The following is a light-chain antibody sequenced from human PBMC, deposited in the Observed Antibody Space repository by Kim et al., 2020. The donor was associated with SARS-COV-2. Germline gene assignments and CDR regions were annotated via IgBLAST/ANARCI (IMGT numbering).Light chain of an antibody. J-gene: IGKJ4*01. CDR1: QVMFSA. CDR2: DAS. CDR3: QQLYSYPLT. Sequence: SAAVGNRVSTTCRASQVMFSALAWYQQTTGKTHKCLIYDASTLESGVPSRFSGSGSGTDFTLTISSLQPEDFAIYYCQQLYSYPLTFGGGTKLEI. V-gene: IGKV1-13*02.